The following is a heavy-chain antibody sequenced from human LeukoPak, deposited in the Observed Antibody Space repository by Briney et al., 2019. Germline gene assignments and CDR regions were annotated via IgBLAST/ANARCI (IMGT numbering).Heavy chain of an antibody. CDR3: ARESTYSSSSSPDY. CDR1: SGSISSSSYY. D-gene: IGHD6-6*01. J-gene: IGHJ4*02. CDR2: IYYSGST. V-gene: IGHV4-39*07. Sequence: PSETLSLTCTVSSGSISSSSYYWGWLRQPPGKGLEWIGSIYYSGSTYYNPSLKSRVTISVDTSKNQFSLKLSSVTAADTAVYYCARESTYSSSSSPDYWGQGTLVTVSS.